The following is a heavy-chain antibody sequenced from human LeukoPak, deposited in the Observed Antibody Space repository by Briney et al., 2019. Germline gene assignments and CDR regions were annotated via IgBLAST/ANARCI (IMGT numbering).Heavy chain of an antibody. D-gene: IGHD1-26*01. CDR3: GRDCVLSWGGAGLAGPNYYYYGMHV. V-gene: IGHV3-21*01. Sequence: GGSLRLSCAASGFTFSSYSMNWVRQAPGKGLEWVSSINSSSSYIYYADSVKGRFTISRDNAKNSLYLQMNSLRAEDTAVYYCGRDCVLSWGGAGLAGPNYYYYGMHVWGEGTGVSVSS. J-gene: IGHJ6*04. CDR2: INSSSSYI. CDR1: GFTFSSYS.